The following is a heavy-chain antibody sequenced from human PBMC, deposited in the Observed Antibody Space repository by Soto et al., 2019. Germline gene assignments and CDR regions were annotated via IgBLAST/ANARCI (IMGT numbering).Heavy chain of an antibody. CDR1: GDSVSSNSAA. D-gene: IGHD2-2*01. CDR3: ARESCSSTSCHMIYYYYYGMDV. J-gene: IGHJ6*02. V-gene: IGHV6-1*01. Sequence: LSQTLSLTCAISGDSVSSNSAAWNWIRQSPSRGLEWLGRTYYRSKWYNDYAVSVKSRITINPDTSKNQFSLQLNSVTPEDTAVYYCARESCSSTSCHMIYYYYYGMDVWGQGTTVTVSS. CDR2: TYYRSKWYN.